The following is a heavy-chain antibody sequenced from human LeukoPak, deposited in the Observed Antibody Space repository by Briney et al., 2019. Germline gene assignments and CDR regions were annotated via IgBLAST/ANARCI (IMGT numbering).Heavy chain of an antibody. CDR1: SGFIRSGRYP. D-gene: IGHD6-19*01. J-gene: IGHJ4*02. V-gene: IGHV4-30-4*07. CDR2: IYYSGST. Sequence: SQTLSLTCAVSSGFIRSGRYPWSWIRHPPGKGLEWIGYIYYSGSTYYNPSLKSRVTISIDTSKNQFSLKLTSVTAADTAVYYCAREVAGTVDYWGQGTLVTVSS. CDR3: AREVAGTVDY.